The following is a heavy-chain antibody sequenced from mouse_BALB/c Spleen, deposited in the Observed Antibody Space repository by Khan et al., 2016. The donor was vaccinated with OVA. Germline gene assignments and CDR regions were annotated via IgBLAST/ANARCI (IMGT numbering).Heavy chain of an antibody. Sequence: QVQLKQSGPGLVAPSQSLSITCTVSGFSLTSYGVSWVRQPPGKGLEWLGVIWGDGNTNFHSALRSRLSISKDNSKSQVFFKLNSLQTDDTATYYCAKDRGYYAVDYWGQGTSVTVSS. CDR1: GFSLTSYG. V-gene: IGHV2-3*01. CDR3: AKDRGYYAVDY. CDR2: IWGDGNT. J-gene: IGHJ4*01.